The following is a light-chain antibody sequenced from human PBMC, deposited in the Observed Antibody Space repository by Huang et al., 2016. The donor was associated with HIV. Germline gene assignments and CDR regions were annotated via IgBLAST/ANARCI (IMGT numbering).Light chain of an antibody. CDR1: PGVVNN. CDR3: QQYNNWPPWT. Sequence: EIVMTQSPDTLSVSPGERATLSCRASPGVVNNVAWYQQKPGQTPRLLIHGASTRATGIPARFSGSVSGTEFTLTISSLQTEDFAIYYCQQYNNWPPWTFGQGT. V-gene: IGKV3D-15*01. J-gene: IGKJ1*01. CDR2: GAS.